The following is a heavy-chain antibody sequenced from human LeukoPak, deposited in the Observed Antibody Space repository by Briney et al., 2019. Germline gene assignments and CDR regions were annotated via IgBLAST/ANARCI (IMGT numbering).Heavy chain of an antibody. CDR3: ARLIGDRTIYDY. Sequence: GGSLRLSCAAYGFTFRTYWMSWVRQAPGKGLEWVASINQGGSETYYVESVKGRFTISRDNAMNSFFLQMNSLRAEDTAVYYCARLIGDRTIYDYWGQGTLVTVSS. J-gene: IGHJ4*02. V-gene: IGHV3-7*01. CDR1: GFTFRTYW. D-gene: IGHD6-6*01. CDR2: INQGGSET.